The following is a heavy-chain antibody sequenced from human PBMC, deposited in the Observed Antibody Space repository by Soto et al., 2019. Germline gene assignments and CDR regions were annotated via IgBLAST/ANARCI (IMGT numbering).Heavy chain of an antibody. CDR3: ARAFLPNDSNYYYYMDV. D-gene: IGHD4-4*01. CDR2: INPNSGGT. J-gene: IGHJ6*03. CDR1: GYTFTGYY. V-gene: IGHV1-2*04. Sequence: ASVKVSCKASGYTFTGYYMHWVRQAPGQGLEWMGWINPNSGGTNYAQKFQGWVTMTRDTSISTAYMELSRLRSDDTAVYYCARAFLPNDSNYYYYMDVWGKGTTVTVSS.